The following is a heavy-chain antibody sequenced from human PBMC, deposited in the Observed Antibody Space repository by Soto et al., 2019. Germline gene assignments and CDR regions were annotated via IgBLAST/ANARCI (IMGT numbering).Heavy chain of an antibody. CDR1: GGSISSYY. D-gene: IGHD3-3*01. Sequence: ASETLSLTCTVSGGSISSYYWSWIRQPPGKGLEWIGYIYYSGSTNYNPSLKSRVTISVDTSKNQFSLKLSSVTAADTAVYYCARHTIRFPFDYWGQGTLVTVSS. CDR2: IYYSGST. V-gene: IGHV4-59*08. J-gene: IGHJ4*02. CDR3: ARHTIRFPFDY.